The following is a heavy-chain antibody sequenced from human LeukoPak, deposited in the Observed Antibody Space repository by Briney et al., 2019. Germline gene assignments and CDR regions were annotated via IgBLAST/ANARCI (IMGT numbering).Heavy chain of an antibody. D-gene: IGHD1-26*01. Sequence: GGSLRLSCAASRFTFSSYGMHWVRQAPGKGLEWVAVIWYDGSNKYYADSVKGRFTISRDNSKNTLYLQMNSLRAEDTAVYYCARDLSYVGFDYWGQGTLVTVSS. V-gene: IGHV3-33*01. CDR1: RFTFSSYG. J-gene: IGHJ4*02. CDR2: IWYDGSNK. CDR3: ARDLSYVGFDY.